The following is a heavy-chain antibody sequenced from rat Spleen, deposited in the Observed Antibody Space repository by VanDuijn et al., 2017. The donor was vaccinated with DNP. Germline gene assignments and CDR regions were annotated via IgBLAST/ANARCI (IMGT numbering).Heavy chain of an antibody. J-gene: IGHJ2*01. V-gene: IGHV5-17*01. CDR1: GFTFSDYA. CDR2: ISYDGSRT. CDR3: ARHRDGYYHVYFDY. Sequence: EVQLVESGGGLVQPGRSLKLSCAASGFTFSDYAMAWVRQAPKKGLEWVATISYDGSRTYYRDSVKGRFTISRDNAKSTLYLQMDSLRSEDTATYYCARHRDGYYHVYFDYWGQGVMVTVSS. D-gene: IGHD1-12*03.